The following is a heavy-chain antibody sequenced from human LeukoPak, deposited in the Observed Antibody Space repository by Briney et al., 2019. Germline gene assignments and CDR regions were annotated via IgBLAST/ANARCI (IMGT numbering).Heavy chain of an antibody. CDR1: GFTFSNAW. J-gene: IGHJ4*02. CDR2: IKSKTDGGTT. V-gene: IGHV3-15*07. Sequence: GGSLGLSCAASGFTFSNAWMNWVRQAPGKGLEWVGRIKSKTDGGTTDYAAPVKGRFTISRDDSKNTLYLQMNSLKTEDTAVYYCTTAGLVGATDFDYWGQGTLVTVSS. D-gene: IGHD1-26*01. CDR3: TTAGLVGATDFDY.